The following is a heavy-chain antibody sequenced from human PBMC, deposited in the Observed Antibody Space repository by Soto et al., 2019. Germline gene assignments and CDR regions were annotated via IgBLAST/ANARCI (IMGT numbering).Heavy chain of an antibody. Sequence: VVLVQSGAEVKSLGATVKVSCQASGYSFSKFGIGWVRQAPGRGFEWVGWINNYNGHTNFAPKFKGRVSLTRDSSATTADTELSSLTPDDSAIYFCARAEGMAPYYPYAMDVWGQGTAVTVSS. CDR2: INNYNGHT. V-gene: IGHV1-18*04. CDR1: GYSFSKFG. CDR3: ARAEGMAPYYPYAMDV. J-gene: IGHJ6*02.